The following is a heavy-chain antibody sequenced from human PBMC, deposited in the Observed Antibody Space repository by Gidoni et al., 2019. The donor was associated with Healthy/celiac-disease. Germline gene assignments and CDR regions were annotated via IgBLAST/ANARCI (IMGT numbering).Heavy chain of an antibody. CDR3: AKDTGSGWYLPWYYFDY. V-gene: IGHV3-9*01. J-gene: IGHJ4*02. CDR2: ISWNSGSI. Sequence: EVQLVESGGGLVQPGRSLRLSCAASGFTFDDYAMHWVRQAPGKGLEWVSGISWNSGSIGYADSVKGRFTISRDNAKNSLYLQMNSLRAEDTALYYCAKDTGSGWYLPWYYFDYWGQGTLVTVSS. D-gene: IGHD6-19*01. CDR1: GFTFDDYA.